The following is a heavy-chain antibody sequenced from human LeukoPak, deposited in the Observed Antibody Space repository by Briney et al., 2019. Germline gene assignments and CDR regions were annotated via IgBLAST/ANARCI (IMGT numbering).Heavy chain of an antibody. CDR2: IHHSGST. D-gene: IGHD3-10*01. Sequence: SETLSLTCAVSGGSISSSNWWSWVRQPPGKGLEGIGEIHHSGSTNYKPSLKSRVTISVDKSKNQFSLKLSSVTAADTAVYYCARDFYGSGSPTPGYWGQGTLVTVSS. J-gene: IGHJ4*02. CDR1: GGSISSSNW. CDR3: ARDFYGSGSPTPGY. V-gene: IGHV4-4*02.